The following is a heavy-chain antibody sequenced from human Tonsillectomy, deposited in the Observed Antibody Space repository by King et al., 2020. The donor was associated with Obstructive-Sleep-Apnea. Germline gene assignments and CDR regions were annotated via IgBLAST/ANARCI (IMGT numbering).Heavy chain of an antibody. CDR3: AKDASFDIVVVPAAESTPFFDY. V-gene: IGHV3-9*01. CDR2: ITWNSNNI. Sequence: VQLVESGGGLVQPGRSLRISCAASGFTFDDYAMHWVRQAPGKGLEWVSGITWNSNNIDYADSVKGRFTISRDNAKNSLYLQMNSLRAEDTALYYCAKDASFDIVVVPAAESTPFFDYWGQGTLVTVSS. J-gene: IGHJ4*02. D-gene: IGHD2-2*01. CDR1: GFTFDDYA.